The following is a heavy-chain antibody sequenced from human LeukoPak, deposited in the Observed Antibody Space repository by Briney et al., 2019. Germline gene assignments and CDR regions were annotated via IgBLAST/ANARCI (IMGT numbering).Heavy chain of an antibody. CDR3: NQRIAGRITIFGVVITHDY. V-gene: IGHV3-23*01. CDR1: GFTFNNFA. Sequence: GGSLRLSCAASGFTFNNFAMSWVRQAPGEGLEWVSTLTGSGQYTYYADSVKGRFTISRDNSKNTLYLQMNSLRAEDTAVYYCNQRIAGRITIFGVVITHDYWGQGTLVTVSS. D-gene: IGHD3-3*01. J-gene: IGHJ4*02. CDR2: LTGSGQYT.